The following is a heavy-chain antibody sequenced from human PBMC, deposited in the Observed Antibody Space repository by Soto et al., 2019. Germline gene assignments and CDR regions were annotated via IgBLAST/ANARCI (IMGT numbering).Heavy chain of an antibody. CDR1: GYTFTSYA. V-gene: IGHV1-3*01. CDR3: ARELRIVVVVAATPRYAFDI. CDR2: INAGNGNR. J-gene: IGHJ3*02. Sequence: ASVKVSCKASGYTFTSYAMHWVRQAPGQRLEWMGWINAGNGNRKYSQKLQGRVTITRDTSASTAYMELSSMRSEDTAVYYCARELRIVVVVAATPRYAFDIWGQGTMVTVSS. D-gene: IGHD2-15*01.